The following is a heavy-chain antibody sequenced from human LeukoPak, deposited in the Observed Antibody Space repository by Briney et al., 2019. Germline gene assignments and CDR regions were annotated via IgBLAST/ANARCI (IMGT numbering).Heavy chain of an antibody. CDR3: ARAPTRFYYYYYMDV. CDR1: GYTFTSYG. J-gene: IGHJ6*03. D-gene: IGHD1-14*01. CDR2: ISAYNGNT. V-gene: IGHV1-18*01. Sequence: ASGKVCCKAAGYTFTSYGISWVRQAPAQGLEWMGWISAYNGNTNYAQKLQGRVTMTTDTSTSTAYMELRSLRSDDTAVYYCARAPTRFYYYYYMDVWGKGTTVTVSS.